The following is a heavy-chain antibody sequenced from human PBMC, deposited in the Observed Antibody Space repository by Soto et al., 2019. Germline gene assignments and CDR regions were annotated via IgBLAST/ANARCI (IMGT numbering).Heavy chain of an antibody. V-gene: IGHV4-59*12. CDR3: ATDWGFSYGYPYDN. CDR2: IYYSGST. J-gene: IGHJ4*02. Sequence: PSETLSLTCTVSGGSISSYYWSWIRQPPGKGLEWIGYIYYSGSTNYNPSLKSRVTISVDTSKNQFSLKLTSVTAADTAVYYCATDWGFSYGYPYDNWGQGTLVTVSS. CDR1: GGSISSYY. D-gene: IGHD5-18*01.